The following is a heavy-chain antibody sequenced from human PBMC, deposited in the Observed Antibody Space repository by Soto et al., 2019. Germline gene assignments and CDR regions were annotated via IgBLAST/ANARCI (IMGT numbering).Heavy chain of an antibody. D-gene: IGHD6-13*01. Sequence: QVQLVQSGAEVKKPGASVKVSCKASGYTFTSYDINWVRQATGQGLEWMGWMNPNSGNTGYAQKFQGRVTMTRNTSISTAYMELSSLRSEDTAVYYCARGAIRDSSSWSYYYYGMDVWCQGTTVTVSS. CDR3: ARGAIRDSSSWSYYYYGMDV. CDR2: MNPNSGNT. CDR1: GYTFTSYD. V-gene: IGHV1-8*01. J-gene: IGHJ6*02.